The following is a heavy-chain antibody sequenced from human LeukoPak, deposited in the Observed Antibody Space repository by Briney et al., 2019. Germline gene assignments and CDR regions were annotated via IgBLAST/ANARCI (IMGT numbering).Heavy chain of an antibody. J-gene: IGHJ6*03. D-gene: IGHD1-26*01. CDR3: ARDGIYMDV. CDR2: ITTSSSYM. CDR1: GFTFSAYN. Sequence: PGGSLRLSCAASGFTFSAYNMNWVRRTPGKGLEWVSSITTSSSYMFYADSVRGRFTISRDNAENSLYLQMNSLRAEDTAVYYCARDGIYMDVWGKGTTVTVSS. V-gene: IGHV3-21*01.